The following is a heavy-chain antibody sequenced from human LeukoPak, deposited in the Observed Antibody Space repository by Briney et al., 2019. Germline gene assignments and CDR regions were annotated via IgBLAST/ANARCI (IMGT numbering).Heavy chain of an antibody. Sequence: GGSLRLSCAASGFTFSTYSMNWVRQAPGKGLEWIAYISSSISTVYYADSVKGRFTISRDNAKNSLFLQMNSLRVEDTAVYFCAGNPHFADYYFNYYMDVWGKGTTVTVPS. CDR2: ISSSISTV. D-gene: IGHD3-3*02. J-gene: IGHJ6*03. V-gene: IGHV3-48*04. CDR1: GFTFSTYS. CDR3: AGNPHFADYYFNYYMDV.